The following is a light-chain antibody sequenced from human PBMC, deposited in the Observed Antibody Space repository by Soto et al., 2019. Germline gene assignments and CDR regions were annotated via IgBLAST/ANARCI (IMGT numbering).Light chain of an antibody. CDR2: GNN. V-gene: IGLV1-40*01. Sequence: QSVLTQPPSVSGAPGQRVTISCTGSSSNIGAGYDVHWYQQLPGTAPKLLIYGNNNRPSGVPDRFSGSKSGTSASLAITGLQAEDEADYYCQSYDSSLGNVFGTGTRSP. J-gene: IGLJ1*01. CDR3: QSYDSSLGNV. CDR1: SSNIGAGYD.